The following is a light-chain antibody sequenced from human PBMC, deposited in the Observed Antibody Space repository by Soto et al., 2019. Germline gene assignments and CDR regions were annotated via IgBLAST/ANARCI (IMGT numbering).Light chain of an antibody. J-gene: IGKJ1*01. CDR3: MQALQTRVT. V-gene: IGKV2-28*01. CDR2: LGS. Sequence: DIVMTQSPLSLPVTPGEPASISCRSSQSLLHSNGYNYLDWYLQKPGQSPQLLIYLGSNRASGVADRFSGSGSGTDFTLKISRVEAEDVGVYYCMQALQTRVTFGQGTKVEIK. CDR1: QSLLHSNGYNY.